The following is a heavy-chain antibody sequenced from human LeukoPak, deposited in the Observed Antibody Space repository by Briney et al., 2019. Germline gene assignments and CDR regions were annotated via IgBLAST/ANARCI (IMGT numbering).Heavy chain of an antibody. Sequence: PGGSLRLSCAASGFTFDDYAMHWVRQAPGKGLERVSGISWNSGSIGYADSVKGRFTISRDNAKNSLYLQMNSLRAEDTALYYCARAWGSGSPDYWGQGTLVTVSS. J-gene: IGHJ4*02. V-gene: IGHV3-9*01. CDR1: GFTFDDYA. CDR2: ISWNSGSI. D-gene: IGHD3-10*01. CDR3: ARAWGSGSPDY.